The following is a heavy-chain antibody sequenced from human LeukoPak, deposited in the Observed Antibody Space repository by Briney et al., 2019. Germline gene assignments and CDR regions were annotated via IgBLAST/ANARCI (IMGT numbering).Heavy chain of an antibody. Sequence: SETLSLTCTVSGGSISSYYWSWIRQPPGKGLEWIGYIYYSGSTNYNPSLKSRVTISVDMSKNQFSLKLSSVTAADTAVYYCARHYYDSSGYYSPMGYWGQGTLVTVSS. CDR2: IYYSGST. D-gene: IGHD3-22*01. J-gene: IGHJ4*02. V-gene: IGHV4-59*01. CDR1: GGSISSYY. CDR3: ARHYYDSSGYYSPMGY.